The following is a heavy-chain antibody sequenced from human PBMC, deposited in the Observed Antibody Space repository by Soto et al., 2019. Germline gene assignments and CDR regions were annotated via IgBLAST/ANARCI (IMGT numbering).Heavy chain of an antibody. D-gene: IGHD3-22*01. CDR1: GFTVSSNY. CDR3: AREPNYYDSSGSTG. Sequence: LRLSCAASGFTVSSNYMSWVRQAPGKGLEWVSVIYSGGSTYYADSVKGRFTISRDNSKNTLYLQMNSPRAEDTAVYYCAREPNYYDSSGSTGWGQGTLVTVSS. CDR2: IYSGGST. J-gene: IGHJ4*02. V-gene: IGHV3-53*01.